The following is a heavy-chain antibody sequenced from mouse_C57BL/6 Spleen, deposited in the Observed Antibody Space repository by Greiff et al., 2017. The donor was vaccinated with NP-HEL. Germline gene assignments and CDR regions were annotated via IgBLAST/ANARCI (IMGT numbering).Heavy chain of an antibody. CDR3: ARGDDYDEDYYAMDY. D-gene: IGHD2-4*01. CDR1: GYTFTSYG. J-gene: IGHJ4*01. Sequence: VQLQQSGAELARPGASVKLSCKASGYTFTSYGISWVKQRTGQGLEWIGEIYPRSGNTYYNETFKGKATLTADKSSSTAYMELRSLTSEDSAVYFCARGDDYDEDYYAMDYWGQGTSVTVSS. V-gene: IGHV1-81*01. CDR2: IYPRSGNT.